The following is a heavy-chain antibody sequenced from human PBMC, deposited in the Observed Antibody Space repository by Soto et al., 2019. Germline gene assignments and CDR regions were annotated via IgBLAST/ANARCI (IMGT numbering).Heavy chain of an antibody. D-gene: IGHD1-1*01. CDR1: GGTFSSYA. CDR2: IIPIFGTA. Sequence: SVKVSCKASGGTFSSYAISWVRQAPGQGLEWMGGIIPIFGTANYAQKFQGRVTITADESTSTAYMELSSLRSEDTAVYYCARGRQLERPKGIWFDPWGQGTLVTVSS. V-gene: IGHV1-69*13. J-gene: IGHJ5*02. CDR3: ARGRQLERPKGIWFDP.